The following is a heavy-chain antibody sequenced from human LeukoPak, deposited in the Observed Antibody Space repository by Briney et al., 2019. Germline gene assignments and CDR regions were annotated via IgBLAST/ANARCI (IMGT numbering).Heavy chain of an antibody. CDR2: ISPRSGGT. J-gene: IGHJ3*02. CDR1: GYTFIDYY. CDR3: ARGLNYYDTINNDAFDI. V-gene: IGHV1-2*02. Sequence: GASVKVSCKASGYTFIDYYMHWVRQAPGQGPEWMGWISPRSGGTIYAQKFQGSVTMTRDTSITTYYMELSRLRFDDTAVYYCARGLNYYDTINNDAFDIWGQGTMVTVSS. D-gene: IGHD3-22*01.